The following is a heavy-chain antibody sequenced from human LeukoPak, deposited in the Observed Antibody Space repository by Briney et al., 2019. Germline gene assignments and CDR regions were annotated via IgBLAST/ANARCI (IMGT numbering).Heavy chain of an antibody. D-gene: IGHD4-17*01. V-gene: IGHV3-30*18. CDR2: ISHDGSNK. Sequence: PGRSLKLSCAASGFTFSSYGMHWVRQAPGKGLEWVAVISHDGSNKYYADSVKGRFTISRDNSKNTLYLQMNSLRAEDTAVYYCAKGSYGDPLDDWFDPWGQGTLVTVSS. CDR3: AKGSYGDPLDDWFDP. CDR1: GFTFSSYG. J-gene: IGHJ5*02.